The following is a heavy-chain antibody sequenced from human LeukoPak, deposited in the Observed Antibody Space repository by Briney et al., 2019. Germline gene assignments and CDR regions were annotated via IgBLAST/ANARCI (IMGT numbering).Heavy chain of an antibody. Sequence: SETLSLTCTVSGDSINTFYWSWIRQPPGKGLDWSGYISYSGSTNYNPSLKSPLTISVDTSKNQFSLKLSSVTAADTAVYFCARISGYSYGNLYYYYMDVWGKGTTVTVSS. V-gene: IGHV4-59*01. CDR2: ISYSGST. D-gene: IGHD5-18*01. CDR1: GDSINTFY. J-gene: IGHJ6*03. CDR3: ARISGYSYGNLYYYYMDV.